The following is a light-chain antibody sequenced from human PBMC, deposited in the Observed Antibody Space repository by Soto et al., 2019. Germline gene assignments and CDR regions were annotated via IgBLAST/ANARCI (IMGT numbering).Light chain of an antibody. CDR1: SSDVGVYNY. Sequence: QSVLTQPASVSGSPGQSITISCTGTSSDVGVYNYVSWYQQHPGKAPKLMIYEVINRPSAISNRFSGSKSGNTASLTIAGLQAEDEADYYCSSYTSSGTLLFGGGTKLTVL. CDR2: EVI. J-gene: IGLJ2*01. CDR3: SSYTSSGTLL. V-gene: IGLV2-14*01.